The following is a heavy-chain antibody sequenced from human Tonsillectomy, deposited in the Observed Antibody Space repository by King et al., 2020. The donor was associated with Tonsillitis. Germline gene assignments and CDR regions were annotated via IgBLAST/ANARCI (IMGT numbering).Heavy chain of an antibody. CDR1: GGSVSSGSYY. CDR3: AKEYSPRTYYGAGSAYY. V-gene: IGHV4-61*01. J-gene: IGHJ4*02. Sequence: QLQESGPGLVKPSETLSLTCTVSGGSVSSGSYYWSWIRQPPGKGLEWIGYIYYSGSTNYNPSLKVRATISVDTSKNQFSLKLSSVTAADTAVYYCAKEYSPRTYYGAGSAYYWGQGTLVTGSS. D-gene: IGHD3-10*01. CDR2: IYYSGST.